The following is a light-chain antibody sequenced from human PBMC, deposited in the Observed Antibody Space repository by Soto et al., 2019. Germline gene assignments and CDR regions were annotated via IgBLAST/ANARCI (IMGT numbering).Light chain of an antibody. V-gene: IGKV3-15*01. CDR3: QQYNNWPPYT. Sequence: RVITPAPTTLSVSPGERATLSCQASQSVSSNLAWYQQKPGQAPRLLIYGASTRATGIPARFSGSGSGTEFTLTISSLQSEDFAVYYCQQYNNWPPYTFGQGTKVDIK. CDR1: QSVSSN. CDR2: GAS. J-gene: IGKJ2*01.